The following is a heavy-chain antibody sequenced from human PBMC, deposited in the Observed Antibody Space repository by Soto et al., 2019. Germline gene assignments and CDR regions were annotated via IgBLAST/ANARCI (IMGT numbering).Heavy chain of an antibody. Sequence: QVQLVESGGGVVQPGRSLRLSCAASGFPFSSYGMHWVRDAPGKGLEWVAVISYDGSNKYYADSVKGRFTISRDNSASTLYLQMNSLRPVDTALYYCVGGQYYFDYRGQGTLVTVSP. CDR3: VGGQYYFDY. V-gene: IGHV3-30*03. CDR1: GFPFSSYG. CDR2: ISYDGSNK. J-gene: IGHJ4*02. D-gene: IGHD3-10*01.